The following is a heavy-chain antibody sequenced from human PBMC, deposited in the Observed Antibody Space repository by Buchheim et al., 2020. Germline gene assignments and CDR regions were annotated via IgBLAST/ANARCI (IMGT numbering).Heavy chain of an antibody. Sequence: QVQLVQSGAEVKKPGASVKVSCKASGYTFTGYYMHWVRQAPRQGLEWMGRINPNSGGTNYAQKFQGRVTMTRDTSISPAYMELSRLRSDDTAVYYCARAYYDFWSGYYSYYYYGMDVWGQGTT. CDR3: ARAYYDFWSGYYSYYYYGMDV. CDR2: INPNSGGT. D-gene: IGHD3-3*01. V-gene: IGHV1-2*06. J-gene: IGHJ6*02. CDR1: GYTFTGYY.